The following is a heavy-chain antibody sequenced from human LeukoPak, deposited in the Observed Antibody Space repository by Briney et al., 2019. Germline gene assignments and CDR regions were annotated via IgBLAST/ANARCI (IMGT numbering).Heavy chain of an antibody. J-gene: IGHJ4*02. CDR1: GFTVSSNY. CDR2: ISSSSSYI. CDR3: ARDFGSGYSGYGLDY. Sequence: GGSLRLSCAASGFTVSSNYMNWVRQAPGKGLEWVSSISSSSSYIYYADSVKGRFTISRDNAKNSLYLQMNSLRAEDTAVYYCARDFGSGYSGYGLDYWGQGTLVTVSS. V-gene: IGHV3-21*01. D-gene: IGHD5-12*01.